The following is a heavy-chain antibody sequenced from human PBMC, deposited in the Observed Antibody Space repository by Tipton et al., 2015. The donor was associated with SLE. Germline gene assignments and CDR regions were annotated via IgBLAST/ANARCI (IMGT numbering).Heavy chain of an antibody. CDR1: GFTFSSYS. D-gene: IGHD2-15*01. Sequence: QLVQSGGGLVKPGGSLRLSCAASGFTFSSYSMNWVRQAPGKGLEWVSSISSSSSYIYYADSVKGRFTISRDNAKNSLYLQMNSLRAEDTAVYYCAREEVVVVAYAFDIWGQGTMVTVSS. J-gene: IGHJ3*02. CDR2: ISSSSSYI. CDR3: AREEVVVVAYAFDI. V-gene: IGHV3-21*01.